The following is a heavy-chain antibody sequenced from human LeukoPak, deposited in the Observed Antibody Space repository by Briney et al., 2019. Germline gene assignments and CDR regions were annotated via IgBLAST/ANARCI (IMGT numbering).Heavy chain of an antibody. CDR1: GGTFSSYT. V-gene: IGHV1-69*02. D-gene: IGHD3-3*01. CDR3: ARGAHYYDFWSGHWNWFDP. CDR2: IIPILGIA. Sequence: ASVKVSCKASGGTFSSYTISWVRQPPGQGLEWMGRIIPILGIANYAQKFQGRVTITADKSTSTAYMELSSLRSEDTAVYYCARGAHYYDFWSGHWNWFDPWGQGTLVTVSS. J-gene: IGHJ5*02.